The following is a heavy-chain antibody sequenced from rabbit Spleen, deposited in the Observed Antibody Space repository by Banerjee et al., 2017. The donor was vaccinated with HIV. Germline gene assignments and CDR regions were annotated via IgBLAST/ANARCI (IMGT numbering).Heavy chain of an antibody. CDR2: IYTGSSGGT. Sequence: QSLEESGGDLVKPGASLTLTCTASGVSFSSNHYMCWVRQAPGKGLEWIACIYTGSSGGTHYASWAKGRFTISKASSTTVTLQMTSLTAADTATYVCARDRYPGSSGYTIYAFDLWGPGTLVTVS. V-gene: IGHV1S40*01. J-gene: IGHJ4*01. CDR3: ARDRYPGSSGYTIYAFDL. CDR1: GVSFSSNHY. D-gene: IGHD1-1*01.